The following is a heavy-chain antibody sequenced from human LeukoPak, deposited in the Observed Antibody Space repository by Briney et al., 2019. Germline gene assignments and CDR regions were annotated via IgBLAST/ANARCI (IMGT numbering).Heavy chain of an antibody. CDR2: IHPGDSDT. CDR3: ARTMVRGVISYYMDV. J-gene: IGHJ6*03. CDR1: GYRLTNYW. V-gene: IGHV5-51*01. Sequence: PGESPKTSCKGSGYRLTNYWIGLVRQLPGKGVEWVGIIHPGDSDTRYSPSFQGQVTISADKSISTAYLQWSSRKASDTAMYYCARTMVRGVISYYMDVWGKGTTVTVSS. D-gene: IGHD3-10*01.